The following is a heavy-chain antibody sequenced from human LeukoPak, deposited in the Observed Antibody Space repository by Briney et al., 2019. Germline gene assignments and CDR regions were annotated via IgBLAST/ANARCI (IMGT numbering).Heavy chain of an antibody. J-gene: IGHJ5*02. V-gene: IGHV4-4*02. D-gene: IGHD5-12*01. CDR2: FYDSANT. CDR1: GFTFSNAW. Sequence: GSLRLSCTVSGFTFSNAWMSWVRQPPGKGLEWIGEFYDSANTHYSPSLKSRVTMSIDKSNNQLSLRLDSVTAADTAVYYCAKNSGYSFDPWGQGTLVTVSS. CDR3: AKNSGYSFDP.